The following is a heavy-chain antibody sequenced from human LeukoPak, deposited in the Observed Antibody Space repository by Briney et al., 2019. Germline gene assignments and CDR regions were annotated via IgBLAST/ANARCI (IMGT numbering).Heavy chain of an antibody. CDR2: ISMSGSVI. D-gene: IGHD3-16*01. CDR1: GFTFSDYE. J-gene: IGHJ4*02. Sequence: GGSLRLSCAASGFTFSDYEMYWVRQAPGKGLEWVSYISMSGSVIHYADSVKGRFTISRDNAKNSLYLQMNSLRAVDTAVYYCARDGGRTASGFRPHYFDYWGQGALVIVSS. V-gene: IGHV3-48*03. CDR3: ARDGGRTASGFRPHYFDY.